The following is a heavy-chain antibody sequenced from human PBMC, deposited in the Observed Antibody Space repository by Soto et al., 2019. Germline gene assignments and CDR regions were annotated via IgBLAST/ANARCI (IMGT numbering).Heavy chain of an antibody. CDR1: GFTFSSYA. V-gene: IGHV3-23*01. D-gene: IGHD4-17*01. CDR3: AKDLKYGDYADAFDI. CDR2: ISGSGGSI. Sequence: GGSLSLSCAASGFTFSSYAMSWVRQAPGKGLEWVSGISGSGGSIYYADSVKGRFTISRDNSKNTLFLQMNSLRAEDTAVFYCAKDLKYGDYADAFDIWGQGTMVTVSS. J-gene: IGHJ3*02.